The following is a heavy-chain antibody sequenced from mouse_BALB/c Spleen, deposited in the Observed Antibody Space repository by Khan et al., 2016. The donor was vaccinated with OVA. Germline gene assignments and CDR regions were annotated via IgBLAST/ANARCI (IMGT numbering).Heavy chain of an antibody. D-gene: IGHD1-1*01. CDR1: GFTFSTYG. J-gene: IGHJ4*01. CDR2: ISSGGTYT. V-gene: IGHV5-6*01. Sequence: EVQLQESGGDLVKPGGSLKLSCAASGFTFSTYGISWVRQTPDKRLEWVATISSGGTYTYYPDSLKGRFTLSRDNAKNTLYLQMSSMRSEDTAMYYCARHWVGVMDYWGQGTSVTVSS. CDR3: ARHWVGVMDY.